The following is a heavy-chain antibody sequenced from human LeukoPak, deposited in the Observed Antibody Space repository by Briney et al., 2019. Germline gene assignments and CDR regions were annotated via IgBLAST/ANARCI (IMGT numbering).Heavy chain of an antibody. CDR3: AKEKTVRGVITLHLDS. Sequence: PGGSLRLSCAASGFIFNHYAMAWVRQAPGKGLEWVSGISPSHGGTYHADSVRGRFSISRDNSKNTLYLHMNNLRVEDSAVYYCAKEKTVRGVITLHLDSWGQGSLVVVSS. V-gene: IGHV3-23*01. CDR1: GFIFNHYA. J-gene: IGHJ4*02. D-gene: IGHD3-10*01. CDR2: ISPSHGGT.